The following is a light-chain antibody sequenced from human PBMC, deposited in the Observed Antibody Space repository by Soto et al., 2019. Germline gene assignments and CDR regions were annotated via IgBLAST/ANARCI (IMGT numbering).Light chain of an antibody. CDR2: KTS. CDR1: QSLSSW. CDR3: QQYNAYPLT. Sequence: DIQMTQSPSTLSASVGDRVTITCRASQSLSSWLAWYQQKPGKAPKLLIYKTSSLESGVPSRFSGSGSGTEFTLTISSLQPDDFATSYCQQYNAYPLTFGGGTKVEIK. J-gene: IGKJ4*01. V-gene: IGKV1-5*03.